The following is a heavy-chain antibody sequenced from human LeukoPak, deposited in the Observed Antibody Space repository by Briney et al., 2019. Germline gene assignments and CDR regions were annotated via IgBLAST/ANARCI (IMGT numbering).Heavy chain of an antibody. CDR3: AKDLKGSYYDAFDI. CDR1: GFTFSNYR. J-gene: IGHJ3*02. V-gene: IGHV3-30-3*02. CDR2: ISYDGSNK. Sequence: GGSLRLSCAVSGFTFSNYRMSWVRQAPGKGLEWVAVISYDGSNKYYADSVKGRFTISRDNSKNTLYLQMNSLRAEDTAVYYCAKDLKGSYYDAFDIWGQGTMVTVSS. D-gene: IGHD3-10*01.